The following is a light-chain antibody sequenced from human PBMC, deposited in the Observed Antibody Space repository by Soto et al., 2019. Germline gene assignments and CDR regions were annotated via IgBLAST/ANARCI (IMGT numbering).Light chain of an antibody. Sequence: QSALTQPASVSGSPGQSITISCTGTSSDVGGYNYVSWYQQHPGKAPKLMIYDVSNRPSGVSNRFSGSKSGNTASLTISGIQAEDEADYYCSSYTSSSTYVVFGGGTKVTVL. CDR1: SSDVGGYNY. CDR3: SSYTSSSTYVV. CDR2: DVS. J-gene: IGLJ2*01. V-gene: IGLV2-14*01.